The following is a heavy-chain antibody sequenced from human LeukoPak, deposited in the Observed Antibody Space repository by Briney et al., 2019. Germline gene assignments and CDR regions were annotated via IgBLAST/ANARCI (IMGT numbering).Heavy chain of an antibody. CDR3: ARSGDHLQTGFDP. Sequence: PSETLSLPCAVSGGSVSSRPHYWGWIPQSPGEGLEWFGSIYYSGTTTYYSPSLKSRVTVSLDTSRNQFSLFLGSMSAADTAIYYCARSGDHLQTGFDPWGQGTLVTVAS. J-gene: IGHJ5*02. CDR1: GGSVSSRPHY. D-gene: IGHD1-26*01. V-gene: IGHV4-39*07. CDR2: IYYSGTTT.